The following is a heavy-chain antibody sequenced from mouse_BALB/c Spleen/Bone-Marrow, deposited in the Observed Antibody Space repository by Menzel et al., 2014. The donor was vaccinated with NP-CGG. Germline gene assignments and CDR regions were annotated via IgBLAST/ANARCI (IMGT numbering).Heavy chain of an antibody. J-gene: IGHJ3*01. V-gene: IGHV1S45*01. CDR2: INPYNDYT. CDR3: AREDYGAWFAY. CDR1: GYTFTKHH. D-gene: IGHD1-2*01. Sequence: EVQLQQSGAELVRPGASVKISCKAFGYTFTKHHINWVKQRPGQGLDWIGYINPYNDYTSYNQKFKGKATLTVDKSSSTAYMDLSSLTSEGSAVHYCAREDYGAWFAYWGQGTLVTVSA.